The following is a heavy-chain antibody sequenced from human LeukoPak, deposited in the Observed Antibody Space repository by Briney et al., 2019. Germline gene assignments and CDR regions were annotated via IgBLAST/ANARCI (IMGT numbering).Heavy chain of an antibody. CDR2: ISGSGGST. CDR3: AIWMGNNGDFTGPLDY. V-gene: IGHV3-23*01. CDR1: GFTFSSYA. J-gene: IGHJ4*02. Sequence: GGSLRLSCAASGFTFSSYAMSWVRQAPGKGLEWVSAISGSGGSTYYADSVKGRFIISRDNGKNSLYLQMNSLRAEDTAVYYCAIWMGNNGDFTGPLDYWAREPWSPSPQ. D-gene: IGHD2-8*01.